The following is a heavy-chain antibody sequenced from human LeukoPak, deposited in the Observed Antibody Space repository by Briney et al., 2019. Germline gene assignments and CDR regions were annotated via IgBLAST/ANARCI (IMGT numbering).Heavy chain of an antibody. V-gene: IGHV4-59*01. D-gene: IGHD5-24*01. CDR3: ARAHGYLPTE. Sequence: PSETLSLTCTVSGGSIRNVFWTWIRQPPGKGLEWIGYIYYSGSTNYNPSLKSRVTISVDTSKNQFSLKLSSVTAADTAVYYCARAHGYLPTEWGQGTLVTVSS. CDR2: IYYSGST. CDR1: GGSIRNVF. J-gene: IGHJ4*02.